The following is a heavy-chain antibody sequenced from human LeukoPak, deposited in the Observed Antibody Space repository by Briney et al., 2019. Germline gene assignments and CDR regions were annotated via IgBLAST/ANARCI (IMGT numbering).Heavy chain of an antibody. CDR1: GYTFTSYG. J-gene: IGHJ6*03. V-gene: IGHV1-18*01. CDR2: ISAYNGNT. CDR3: ARVKYSSDLWYMDV. D-gene: IGHD3-22*01. Sequence: GASVKVSCKASGYTFTSYGISWVRQAPGQGLEWMGWISAYNGNTNYAQKLQARVTMNTETSTSTAYMEMRSLRSDDTAVYYCARVKYSSDLWYMDVWGEGTTVTISS.